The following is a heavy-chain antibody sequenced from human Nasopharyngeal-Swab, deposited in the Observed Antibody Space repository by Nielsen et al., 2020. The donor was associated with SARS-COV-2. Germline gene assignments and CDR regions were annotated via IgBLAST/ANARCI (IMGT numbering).Heavy chain of an antibody. CDR3: AKDWAVTYNWFDP. CDR1: GFTFDDYA. Sequence: SLKISCAASGFTFDDYAMHWVRQAPGKGLEWVSGISWNSGSIGYADSVKGRFTISRDNAKNSLYLQMNSLRAEDTALYYCAKDWAVTYNWFDPWGQGTPVTVSS. D-gene: IGHD4-11*01. V-gene: IGHV3-9*01. CDR2: ISWNSGSI. J-gene: IGHJ5*02.